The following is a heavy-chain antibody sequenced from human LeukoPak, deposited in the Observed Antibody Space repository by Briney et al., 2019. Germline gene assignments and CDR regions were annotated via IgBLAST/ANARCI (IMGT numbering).Heavy chain of an antibody. CDR1: GYSISSGYY. CDR2: IYHSGST. Sequence: SSETLSLTCAVSGYSISSGYYWGWIRQPPVKGLEWIGSIYHSGSTYYNPSLKSRVTISVDTSKNQFSLKLSSVTAADTAVYYCARQYCSGGSCYIGYWGQGTLVTVSS. CDR3: ARQYCSGGSCYIGY. J-gene: IGHJ4*02. V-gene: IGHV4-38-2*01. D-gene: IGHD2-15*01.